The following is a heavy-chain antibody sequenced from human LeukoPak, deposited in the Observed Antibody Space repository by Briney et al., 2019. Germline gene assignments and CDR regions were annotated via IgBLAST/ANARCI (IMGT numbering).Heavy chain of an antibody. CDR2: INRSGST. V-gene: IGHV4-34*01. CDR3: ARGGFYCGDDCYVDY. J-gene: IGHJ4*02. Sequence: PSETLSLTCAVYGGSLSYYYWSWIRQPPEKGLEWIGEINRSGSTNYNPSLKSRVSISVDTSKNQFSLKLSSVTAADTVVYYCARGGFYCGDDCYVDYWGQGTLVTVSS. D-gene: IGHD2-21*02. CDR1: GGSLSYYY.